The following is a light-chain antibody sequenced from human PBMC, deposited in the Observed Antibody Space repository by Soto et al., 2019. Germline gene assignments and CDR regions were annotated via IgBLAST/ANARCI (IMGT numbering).Light chain of an antibody. J-gene: IGLJ1*01. CDR3: GSWDSSLSAYV. Sequence: VLTQPPSVSAAPGQKVTISFSGSSSNIGGNSVSWYQQLPGTAPKLLIYDDDKRPSGIPDRFSGSKSGTSATLGITGFRTGDEADYYCGSWDSSLSAYVFGTGTKVTVL. CDR1: SSNIGGNS. CDR2: DDD. V-gene: IGLV1-51*01.